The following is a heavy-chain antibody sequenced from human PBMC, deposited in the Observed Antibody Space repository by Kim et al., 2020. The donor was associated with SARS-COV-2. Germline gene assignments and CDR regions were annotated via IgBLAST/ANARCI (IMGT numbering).Heavy chain of an antibody. D-gene: IGHD4-17*01. J-gene: IGHJ6*02. CDR3: AREDYGDYVGDTGMDV. Sequence: GGSLRLSCAASGFTFSNYIMNWVRQAPGKGLELVSSIRSTSYIYNADSVKGRFTISRDNAKNSLYLQMSSLRAEDTAVYYCAREDYGDYVGDTGMDVWGQGTTVTVSS. V-gene: IGHV3-21*01. CDR2: IRSTSYI. CDR1: GFTFSNYI.